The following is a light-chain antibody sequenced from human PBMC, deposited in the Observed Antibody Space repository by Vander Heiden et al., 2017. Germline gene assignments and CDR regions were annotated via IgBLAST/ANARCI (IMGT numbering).Light chain of an antibody. CDR2: GAS. CDR3: QQYGSSPLT. V-gene: IGKV3-20*01. J-gene: IGKJ4*01. Sequence: EIVLTQSPATLSLSTGERATLSCRASQSVSSSYLAWYQQKPGQAPRRLIYGASSRATGIPDRFSGSGSGTDFTLTISRLEPEDFAVYYCQQYGSSPLTFGGGTKVEIK. CDR1: QSVSSSY.